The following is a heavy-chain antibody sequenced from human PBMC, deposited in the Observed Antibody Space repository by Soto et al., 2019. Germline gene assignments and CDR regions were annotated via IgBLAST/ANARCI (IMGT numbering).Heavy chain of an antibody. V-gene: IGHV4-59*01. CDR1: GGSISSYY. J-gene: IGHJ4*02. D-gene: IGHD5-12*01. CDR3: ARAVEMATTVDY. Sequence: SETLSLTCTVSGGSISSYYWSWIRQPPGKGLEWIGYIYYSGSTNYNPSLKSRLTISVDTSKNQFSLKLSSVTAADTAVYYCARAVEMATTVDYWGQGTLVTVSS. CDR2: IYYSGST.